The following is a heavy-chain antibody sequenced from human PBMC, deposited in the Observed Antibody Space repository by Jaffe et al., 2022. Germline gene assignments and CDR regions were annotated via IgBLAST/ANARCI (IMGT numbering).Heavy chain of an antibody. V-gene: IGHV3-66*02. D-gene: IGHD2-21*01. CDR1: GVSVSSSF. J-gene: IGHJ1*01. CDR3: AVGVTIPGLTEYFHL. CDR2: IHRTADK. Sequence: EEQLVESGGGLVQPGESLRLSCAASGVSVSSSFMGWVRQVPGTGLQWVAIIHRTADKWYPDYVRGRFTVSRDDSRNTLYLQMNSLNPSDSAVYYCAVGVTIPGLTEYFHLWGQGTLVTVSS.